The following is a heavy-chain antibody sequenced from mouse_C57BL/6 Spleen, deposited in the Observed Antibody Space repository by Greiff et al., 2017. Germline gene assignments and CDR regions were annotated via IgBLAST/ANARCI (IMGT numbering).Heavy chain of an antibody. D-gene: IGHD1-1*01. V-gene: IGHV5-9*01. CDR2: ISGGGGNT. J-gene: IGHJ3*01. Sequence: EVMLVESGGGLVKPGGSLKLSCAASGFTFSSYTMSWVRQTPEKRLEWVATISGGGGNTYYPDSVKGRLTISRDNAKNTLYLQMSSLRSEDTALYYCARPSTVVATGEFAYWGQGTLVTVSA. CDR1: GFTFSSYT. CDR3: ARPSTVVATGEFAY.